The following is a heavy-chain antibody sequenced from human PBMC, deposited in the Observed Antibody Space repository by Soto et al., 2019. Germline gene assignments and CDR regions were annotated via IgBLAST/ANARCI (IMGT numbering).Heavy chain of an antibody. V-gene: IGHV1-69*13. D-gene: IGHD7-27*01. CDR2: IIPIFGTA. Sequence: SVKVSCKASGGTLSSYAISWVRQAPGQGLEWMGGIIPIFGTANYAQKFQGRVTITADESTSTAYMELSSLRSEDTAVYYCARSLNWGSRWGFDYWGQGTLVTVSS. CDR3: ARSLNWGSRWGFDY. CDR1: GGTLSSYA. J-gene: IGHJ4*02.